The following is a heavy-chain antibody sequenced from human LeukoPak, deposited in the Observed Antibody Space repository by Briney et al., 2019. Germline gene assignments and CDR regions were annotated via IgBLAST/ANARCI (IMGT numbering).Heavy chain of an antibody. CDR3: ARDSGGVTMGYYGMDV. CDR2: ISSSSAYI. V-gene: IGHV3-21*01. CDR1: GFTFSSYS. Sequence: GGSLRLSCAASGFTFSSYSMNWVRQAPGKGLEWVSSISSSSAYIYYADSVKGRFTISRDNAKNSLYLQMNSLRAEDTAVFYCARDSGGVTMGYYGMDVWGQGTTVTVSS. J-gene: IGHJ6*02. D-gene: IGHD3-10*01.